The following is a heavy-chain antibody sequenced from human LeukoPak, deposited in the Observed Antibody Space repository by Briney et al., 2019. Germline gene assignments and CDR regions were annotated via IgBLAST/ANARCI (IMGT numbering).Heavy chain of an antibody. CDR3: AKALTRWAFDI. CDR1: GFTFSSYD. D-gene: IGHD3-16*01. J-gene: IGHJ3*02. Sequence: GSLRLSCAASGFTFSSYDMSWVRQAPGKGLEWVSSISLSTNGKTYADSVKGRFTISTDNAKNTLYLQMDSLRAEDTAIYYCAKALTRWAFDIWGQGTMVTVSS. V-gene: IGHV3-23*01. CDR2: ISLSTNGK.